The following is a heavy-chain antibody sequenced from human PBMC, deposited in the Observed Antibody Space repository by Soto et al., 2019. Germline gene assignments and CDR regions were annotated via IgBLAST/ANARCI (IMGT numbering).Heavy chain of an antibody. J-gene: IGHJ6*02. Sequence: LSLTCAVYGGSFSGYYWSWIRQPPGKGLEWIGEINHSGSTNYNPSLKSRVTISVDTSKNQFSLKLSSMTAADTAVYYCARRYSSSSRGMDVWGQGTTVTVSS. V-gene: IGHV4-34*01. CDR1: GGSFSGYY. CDR2: INHSGST. CDR3: ARRYSSSSRGMDV. D-gene: IGHD6-6*01.